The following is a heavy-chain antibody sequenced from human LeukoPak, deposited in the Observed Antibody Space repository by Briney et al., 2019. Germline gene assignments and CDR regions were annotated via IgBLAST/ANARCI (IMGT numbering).Heavy chain of an antibody. D-gene: IGHD6-19*01. CDR1: GYTFTSYA. J-gene: IGHJ4*02. CDR3: ARDKSGSSGWYSYFDY. V-gene: IGHV1-3*03. CDR2: INAGNGNT. Sequence: GASVKVSCKASGYTFTSYAMHWVRQAPGQRLEWMGWINAGNGNTKYSQEFQGRVTITRDTSASTAYMELSSLRSEDMAVYYCARDKSGSSGWYSYFDYWGQGTLVTVSS.